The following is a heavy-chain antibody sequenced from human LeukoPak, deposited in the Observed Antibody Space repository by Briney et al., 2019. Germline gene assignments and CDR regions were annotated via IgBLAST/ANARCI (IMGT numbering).Heavy chain of an antibody. Sequence: ASVKVSCKASGNTFTGYYMHWVRQAPGQGLEWMGWINPNSGGTNYAQKFQGRVTMTRDTSISTAYMELSRLRSDDTAVYYCARAGYSGYPPQDDAFDIWGQGTMVTVSS. J-gene: IGHJ3*02. D-gene: IGHD5-12*01. CDR3: ARAGYSGYPPQDDAFDI. CDR1: GNTFTGYY. V-gene: IGHV1-2*02. CDR2: INPNSGGT.